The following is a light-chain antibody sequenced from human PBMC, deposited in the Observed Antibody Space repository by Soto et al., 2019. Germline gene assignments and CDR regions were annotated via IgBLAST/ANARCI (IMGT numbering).Light chain of an antibody. Sequence: QSALTQPPSASGSPGQSVTISCTGTSSDVGGYNYVSWYQQHPGKAPKLMIYEVSKRPSGVPDRFSGSKSSNTASLTVSGVQAEYEADYCCRSYAGSHKRVVFFGGTKLTVL. V-gene: IGLV2-8*01. CDR2: EVS. J-gene: IGLJ2*01. CDR3: RSYAGSHKRVV. CDR1: SSDVGGYNY.